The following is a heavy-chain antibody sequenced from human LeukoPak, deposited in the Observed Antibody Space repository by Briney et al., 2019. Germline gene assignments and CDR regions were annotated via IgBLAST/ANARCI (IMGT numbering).Heavy chain of an antibody. CDR3: ANSEESYYYDSSGPEYFQH. Sequence: GGSLRLSCAASGFTFSSYATSWVRQAPGKGLEWVSAISGSGGSTYYADSVKGRFTISRDNSKNTLYLQMNSLRAEDTAVYYCANSEESYYYDSSGPEYFQHWGQGTLVTVSP. V-gene: IGHV3-23*01. D-gene: IGHD3-22*01. CDR1: GFTFSSYA. CDR2: ISGSGGST. J-gene: IGHJ1*01.